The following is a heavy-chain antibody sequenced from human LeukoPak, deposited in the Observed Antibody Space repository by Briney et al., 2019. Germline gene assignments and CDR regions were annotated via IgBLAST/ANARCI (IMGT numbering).Heavy chain of an antibody. CDR3: AREGKNVDTADY. CDR2: ISYDGSNK. D-gene: IGHD5-18*01. V-gene: IGHV3-30-3*01. Sequence: PGGSLRLSCAASGFTFSSYAMHWVRQAPGKGLEWVAVISYDGSNKYYADSVKGRFTISRDNSKNTLYLQMNSLRAEDTAVYYCAREGKNVDTADYWGQGTLVTVSS. CDR1: GFTFSSYA. J-gene: IGHJ4*02.